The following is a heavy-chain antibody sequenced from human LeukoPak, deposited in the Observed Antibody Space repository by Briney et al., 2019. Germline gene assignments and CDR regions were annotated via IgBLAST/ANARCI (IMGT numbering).Heavy chain of an antibody. D-gene: IGHD3-10*01. Sequence: GGSLRLSCAASGFTFSTFELNWVRQAPGKGLEWVSYISSSGTTVYYADSVEGRFTVSRDNARSALYLQMNSLRAEDTAVYYCAGGFGSYSPDYWGQGTLVTVSS. CDR1: GFTFSTFE. J-gene: IGHJ4*02. CDR3: AGGFGSYSPDY. CDR2: ISSSGTTV. V-gene: IGHV3-48*03.